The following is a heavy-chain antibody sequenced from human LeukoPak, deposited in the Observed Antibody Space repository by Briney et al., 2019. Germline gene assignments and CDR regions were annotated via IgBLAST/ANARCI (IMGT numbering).Heavy chain of an antibody. J-gene: IGHJ4*02. D-gene: IGHD6-13*01. V-gene: IGHV4-34*01. CDR1: GGSFSGYY. CDR2: INHSGST. Sequence: SETLSLTCAVYGGSFSGYYWSWIRQPPGKGLEWIGEINHSGSTNYNPSLKSRVTISVDTSKNQFSLKLSSVTAADTAVYYCARQRIAAAGPLDYWGQGTLVTVSS. CDR3: ARQRIAAAGPLDY.